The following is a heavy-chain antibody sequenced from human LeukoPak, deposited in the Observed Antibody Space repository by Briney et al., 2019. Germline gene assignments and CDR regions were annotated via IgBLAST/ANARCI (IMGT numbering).Heavy chain of an antibody. CDR1: GGSISSYY. J-gene: IGHJ3*02. Sequence: SETLSLTCTVSGGSISSYYWSWIRQPPGKGLEWIGYIYYSGSTNYNPSLKSRVTISVDTSKNQFSLKLSSVTAADTAVYYCARGGVSGSYDEAFDIWGQGTMVTVSS. D-gene: IGHD1-26*01. CDR2: IYYSGST. CDR3: ARGGVSGSYDEAFDI. V-gene: IGHV4-59*01.